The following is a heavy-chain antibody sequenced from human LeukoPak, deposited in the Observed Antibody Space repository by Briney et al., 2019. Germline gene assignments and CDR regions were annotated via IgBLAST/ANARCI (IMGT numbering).Heavy chain of an antibody. D-gene: IGHD3-3*01. V-gene: IGHV1-2*06. Sequence: ASVKVSCKASGYTFTCYYMHWVRQAPGQGLEWMGRINPNSGGTNYAQKFQGRVTMTRDTSISTAYMELSRLRSDDTAVYYCAIFGVLEWLSPVDYWGQGTLVTVSS. CDR2: INPNSGGT. CDR1: GYTFTCYY. J-gene: IGHJ4*02. CDR3: AIFGVLEWLSPVDY.